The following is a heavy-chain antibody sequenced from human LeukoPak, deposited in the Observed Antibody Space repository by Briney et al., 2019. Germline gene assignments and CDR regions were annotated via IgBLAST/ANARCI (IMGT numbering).Heavy chain of an antibody. D-gene: IGHD2-2*01. Sequence: ASVKVSCKASGYTFTSYGISWVRQAPGQGLEWMGWISAYNGNTNYAQKLQGRVTMTTDTSTSTAYRELRSLRSDDTAVYYCARDCSSTSCYIIDYWGQGTLVTVSS. V-gene: IGHV1-18*01. J-gene: IGHJ4*02. CDR1: GYTFTSYG. CDR3: ARDCSSTSCYIIDY. CDR2: ISAYNGNT.